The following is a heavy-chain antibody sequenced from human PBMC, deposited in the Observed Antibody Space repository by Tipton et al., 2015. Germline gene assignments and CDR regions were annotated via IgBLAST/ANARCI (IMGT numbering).Heavy chain of an antibody. CDR2: IYYSGST. V-gene: IGHV4-59*01. J-gene: IGHJ4*02. CDR3: ACQDYDSLTRDYQTVDY. D-gene: IGHD3-9*01. CDR1: DGSISSYY. Sequence: TLSLTCTVSDGSISSYYWSWIRQPPGKGLEWIGYIYYSGSTNYNPSLKSRVTISVDTSNKQISLNLSSVTAADTAVYYCACQDYDSLTRDYQTVDYWGQGTLVTVSS.